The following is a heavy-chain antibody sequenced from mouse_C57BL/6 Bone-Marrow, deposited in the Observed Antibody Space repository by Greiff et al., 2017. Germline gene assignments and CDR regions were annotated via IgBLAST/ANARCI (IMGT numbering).Heavy chain of an antibody. V-gene: IGHV1-5*01. D-gene: IGHD2-1*01. J-gene: IGHJ4*01. CDR3: AVYRWDLLWAMYY. CDR2: IYPGNSDT. Sequence: EVQLQQSGTVLVRPGASVKMSCTTSGYTFNSYWMHWVKQRPGQGLEWIGAIYPGNSDTGYNQKFKGKAKLTAVTTASTAYKALSSLTTEDSAVYYCAVYRWDLLWAMYYGGQGTSTTLSS. CDR1: GYTFNSYW.